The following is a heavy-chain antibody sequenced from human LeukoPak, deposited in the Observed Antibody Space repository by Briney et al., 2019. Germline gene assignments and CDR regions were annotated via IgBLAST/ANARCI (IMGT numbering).Heavy chain of an antibody. V-gene: IGHV4-39*01. J-gene: IGHJ3*02. D-gene: IGHD2-2*01. CDR3: ARQKCTSTSCLTKNAFDI. CDR2: IYYSGST. Sequence: SETLSLTCTVSGGSISSNNYYWGWIRQPPGKGLEWIGSIYYSGSTYYNPSLKSRVTISVDTSKNQFSLDLSSVTAADTAVYYCARQKCTSTSCLTKNAFDIWGQGTMVTVSS. CDR1: GGSISSNNYY.